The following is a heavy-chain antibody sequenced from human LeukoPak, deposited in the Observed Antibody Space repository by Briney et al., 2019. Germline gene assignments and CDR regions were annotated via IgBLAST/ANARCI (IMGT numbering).Heavy chain of an antibody. V-gene: IGHV4-30-2*01. D-gene: IGHD3-3*01. CDR1: GGSISSGDYS. J-gene: IGHJ4*02. CDR2: IFQSGST. CDR3: ARDPPWSGRPFDY. Sequence: SQTLSLTCAVSGGSISSGDYSWSWIRQPPGKGLKWIGYIFQSGSTYYNPSLKSQVTISVDRSKNQFSLKLSSVTAADTAVYYCARDPPWSGRPFDYWGQGTLVTVSS.